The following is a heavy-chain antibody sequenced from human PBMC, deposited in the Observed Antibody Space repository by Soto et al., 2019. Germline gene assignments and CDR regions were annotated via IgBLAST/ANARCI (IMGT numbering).Heavy chain of an antibody. CDR1: GFTFDDYA. CDR2: ISWNSGSI. D-gene: IGHD3-9*01. Sequence: EVQLVESGGGLVQPGKSLRLSCAASGFTFDDYAMHWVRQAPGKGLEWVSGISWNSGSIGYADSVKGRFTISRDNAKNSLYLQMNSLRAEDTALYYCAKGFAYDILTGTYYWGQGTLVTVSS. J-gene: IGHJ4*02. V-gene: IGHV3-9*01. CDR3: AKGFAYDILTGTYY.